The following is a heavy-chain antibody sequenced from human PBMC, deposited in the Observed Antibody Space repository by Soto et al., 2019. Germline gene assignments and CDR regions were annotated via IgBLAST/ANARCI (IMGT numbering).Heavy chain of an antibody. J-gene: IGHJ6*03. CDR2: MNPNSGNT. D-gene: IGHD5-18*01. CDR3: ARRSKDLSYRFFYYYYYMAV. CDR1: GYTFTSYD. Sequence: ASVKVSCKASGYTFTSYDINWVRQATGQGLEWMGWMNPNSGNTGYAQKFQGRVTMTRNTSISTAYMELSSLRSEDTAVYYCARRSKDLSYRFFYYYYYMAVWGKGTTVTVSS. V-gene: IGHV1-8*01.